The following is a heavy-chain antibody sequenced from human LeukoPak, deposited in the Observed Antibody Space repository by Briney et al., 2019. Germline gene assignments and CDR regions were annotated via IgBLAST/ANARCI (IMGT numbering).Heavy chain of an antibody. D-gene: IGHD5-12*01. CDR3: AKDRSYSGFEPLDY. V-gene: IGHV3-66*01. Sequence: PGGSLRLSCAASGFTVSSNYMSWVRQAPGKGLEWVSVIYSGGSTYYADSVKGRFTISRDNSKNTLYLQMNSLRAEDTAMYYCAKDRSYSGFEPLDYWGQGTLVTVSS. J-gene: IGHJ4*02. CDR1: GFTVSSNY. CDR2: IYSGGST.